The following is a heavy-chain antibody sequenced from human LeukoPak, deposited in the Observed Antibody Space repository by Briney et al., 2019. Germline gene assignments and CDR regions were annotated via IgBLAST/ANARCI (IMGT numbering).Heavy chain of an antibody. V-gene: IGHV4-4*07. Sequence: SETLSLTCTVSGGSISSYYWSWIRQPAGKGLEWIGRIYTSGSTNYNPSLKSRVTMSVDTSKNQFSLKLSSVTAADTAVYYCARVGYCSSTSCYESDYFDYWGQGTLVTVSS. D-gene: IGHD2-2*01. CDR2: IYTSGST. CDR3: ARVGYCSSTSCYESDYFDY. CDR1: GGSISSYY. J-gene: IGHJ4*02.